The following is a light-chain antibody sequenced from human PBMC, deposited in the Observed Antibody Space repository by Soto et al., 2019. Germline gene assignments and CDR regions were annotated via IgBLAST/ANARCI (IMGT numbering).Light chain of an antibody. Sequence: EIVLTQSPGTLSFSPGERATLSCRASQSVSSYYLAWYQQKPGQAPRLLIYAASSRATGIPDRFSGGGSGTDFTLTISRLEPEDFAVYYCQQYGSSPPGTFGQGTKVDIK. CDR2: AAS. CDR1: QSVSSYY. V-gene: IGKV3-20*01. CDR3: QQYGSSPPGT. J-gene: IGKJ1*01.